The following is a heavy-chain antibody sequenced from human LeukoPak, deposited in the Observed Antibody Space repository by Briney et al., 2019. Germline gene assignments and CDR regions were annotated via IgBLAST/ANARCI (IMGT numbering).Heavy chain of an antibody. D-gene: IGHD6-6*01. V-gene: IGHV3-23*01. CDR2: ISGSGGST. CDR1: GFTFSSYA. CDR3: AKGVKSIAARPSFDY. Sequence: PGGSLRLSCAASGFTFSSYAMSWVRQAPGKGLEWVSAISGSGGSTYYADSVKGRFTISRDNSKNTLYLEMNSLRAEDTAVYYCAKGVKSIAARPSFDYWGQGTLVTVSS. J-gene: IGHJ4*02.